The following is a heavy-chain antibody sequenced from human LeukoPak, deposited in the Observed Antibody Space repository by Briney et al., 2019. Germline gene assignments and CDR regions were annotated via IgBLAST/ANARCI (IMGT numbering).Heavy chain of an antibody. V-gene: IGHV4-59*01. CDR2: IYYSGST. Sequence: SETLSLTCTVSGGSISSYYWSWIRQPPGKGLEWIGYIYYSGSTNYNPSLKSRVTISVDTSKNQFSLKLSSVTAADTAVYYCASKEVVVVAATGDYYYGMDVWGQGTTVTVSS. D-gene: IGHD2-15*01. CDR3: ASKEVVVVAATGDYYYGMDV. J-gene: IGHJ6*02. CDR1: GGSISSYY.